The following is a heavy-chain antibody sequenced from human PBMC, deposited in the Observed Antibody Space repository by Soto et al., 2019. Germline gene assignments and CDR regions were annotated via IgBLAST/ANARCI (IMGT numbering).Heavy chain of an antibody. Sequence: GGSLRLSCAASGFTFSSYSMNWVRQAPGKGLEWVSSISSSSSYIYYADSVKGRFTISRDNAQNSLYLEMNNLRAEDTAVYYCARGQQLVANWLDPWGQGILVTVSS. D-gene: IGHD6-6*01. CDR3: ARGQQLVANWLDP. CDR2: ISSSSSYI. V-gene: IGHV3-21*04. CDR1: GFTFSSYS. J-gene: IGHJ5*02.